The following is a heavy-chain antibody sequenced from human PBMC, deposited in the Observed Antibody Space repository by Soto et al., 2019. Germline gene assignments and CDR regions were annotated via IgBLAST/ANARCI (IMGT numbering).Heavy chain of an antibody. CDR2: ISGSGGST. CDR3: AKYDPRFGEEWIGVDY. V-gene: IGHV3-23*01. Sequence: EVQLLESGGGLVQPGGSLRLSCAASGFTFSSYAMSWVRQAPGKGLQWVSAISGSGGSTYYADSVKGRFTISRDNSKNTLYLQMNSLRAEDTAVYYCAKYDPRFGEEWIGVDYWGQGTLVTVSS. D-gene: IGHD3-10*01. J-gene: IGHJ4*02. CDR1: GFTFSSYA.